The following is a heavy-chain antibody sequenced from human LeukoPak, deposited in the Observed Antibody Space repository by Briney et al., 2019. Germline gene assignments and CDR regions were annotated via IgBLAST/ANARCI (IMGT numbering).Heavy chain of an antibody. Sequence: GGSLRLSCAASEFTFSRYWMTWVRQAPGKGLEWVANIKEDGNENSYVESVKGRFTISRDNAKNSLYLQLNSLRAEDTAVYFCARQRYSDYWGQGTLVTVSS. D-gene: IGHD1-1*01. CDR3: ARQRYSDY. V-gene: IGHV3-7*01. CDR2: IKEDGNEN. CDR1: EFTFSRYW. J-gene: IGHJ4*02.